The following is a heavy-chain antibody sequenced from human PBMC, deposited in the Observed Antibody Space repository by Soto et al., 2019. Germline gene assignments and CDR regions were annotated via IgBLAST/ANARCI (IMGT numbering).Heavy chain of an antibody. Sequence: PGGSLRLSCAASGFTFSSYNMNWVRQAPGKGLEWVSSISSSSSYIYYADSVKGRFTISRDNAKNSLYLQMDSLRAEDTAVYYCASTRRDDYYDSSGPWYYWGQGTLVTVSS. CDR3: ASTRRDDYYDSSGPWYY. CDR1: GFTFSSYN. CDR2: ISSSSSYI. D-gene: IGHD3-22*01. V-gene: IGHV3-21*01. J-gene: IGHJ4*02.